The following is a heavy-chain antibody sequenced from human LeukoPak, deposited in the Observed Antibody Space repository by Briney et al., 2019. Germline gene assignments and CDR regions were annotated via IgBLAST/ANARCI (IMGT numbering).Heavy chain of an antibody. V-gene: IGHV2-70*01. CDR1: GFSLSTSGMC. D-gene: IGHD6-13*01. Sequence: SGPALVKPTQTLTLTCTFSGFSLSTSGMCVSWIRQPPGKALEWLALIDWDDDKYYRTSLKTRLTISKDTSKNQVVLTMTNMDPVDTATYYCARIHCIAAAGTDDYWGQGTLVTVSS. CDR3: ARIHCIAAAGTDDY. CDR2: IDWDDDK. J-gene: IGHJ4*02.